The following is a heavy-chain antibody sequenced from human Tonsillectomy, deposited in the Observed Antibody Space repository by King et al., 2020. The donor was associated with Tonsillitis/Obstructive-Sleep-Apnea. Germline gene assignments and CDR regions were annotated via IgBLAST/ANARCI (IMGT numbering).Heavy chain of an antibody. Sequence: QLVESGGGLIQPGGSLRLSCAASGFTFTNYAMTWVRQAPGQGLEWVSVISDSGDSTFYADSVQGRFTISRDNSKNTLYLQMNSLRAEDPAIYYCAKDPTTVIRGYFDYWGQGTLVTVSS. CDR3: AKDPTTVIRGYFDY. J-gene: IGHJ4*02. V-gene: IGHV3-23*04. CDR2: ISDSGDST. CDR1: GFTFTNYA. D-gene: IGHD4-23*01.